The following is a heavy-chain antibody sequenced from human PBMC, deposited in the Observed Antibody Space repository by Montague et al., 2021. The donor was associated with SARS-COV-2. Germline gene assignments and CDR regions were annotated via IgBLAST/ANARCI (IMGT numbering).Heavy chain of an antibody. V-gene: IGHV4-34*01. D-gene: IGHD3-22*01. Sequence: SETPSLTCAVYGGSFSDYYWSWIRQPPGKGLEWIGEINHRGTSKYNPSLKSRVSISLDTSKNQFSLYLSSVTAADTAVYYCARGRQHFNMIVVVMTGGEYYFAYWGQGTLVTVSS. CDR2: INHRGTS. CDR1: GGSFSDYY. CDR3: ARGRQHFNMIVVVMTGGEYYFAY. J-gene: IGHJ4*02.